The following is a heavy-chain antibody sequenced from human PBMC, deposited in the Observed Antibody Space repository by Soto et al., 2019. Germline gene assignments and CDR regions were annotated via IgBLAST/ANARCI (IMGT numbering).Heavy chain of an antibody. J-gene: IGHJ6*02. V-gene: IGHV4-34*01. Sequence: QVQLQQWGAGLLKPSETLSLTCAVYGGSFSGYYWSWIRHPPGKGLEWIGEINHNGSTNYNQSLKSRVTISVDTSKNQCSGKLSSVTAADTAVYYCARVSGIYYYGMDVWGQGTTVTVSS. CDR3: ARVSGIYYYGMDV. CDR1: GGSFSGYY. D-gene: IGHD3-10*01. CDR2: INHNGST.